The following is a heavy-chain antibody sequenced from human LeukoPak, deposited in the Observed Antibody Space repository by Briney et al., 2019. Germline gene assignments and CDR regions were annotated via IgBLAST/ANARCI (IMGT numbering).Heavy chain of an antibody. D-gene: IGHD3-10*01. Sequence: GGSLRLSCAVSGITLSNYGMSWVRQAPGKGLEWVAGISGSGGGTNYADSEKGRFTISRDNAKNTLYLQMNSLRAEDTAVYFCAKRGVVIRVILVGFHKEAYYFDSWGQGALVTVSS. CDR2: ISGSGGGT. J-gene: IGHJ4*02. CDR3: AKRGVVIRVILVGFHKEAYYFDS. CDR1: GITLSNYG. V-gene: IGHV3-23*01.